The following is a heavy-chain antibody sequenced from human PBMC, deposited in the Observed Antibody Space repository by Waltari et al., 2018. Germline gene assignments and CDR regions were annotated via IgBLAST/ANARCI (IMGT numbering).Heavy chain of an antibody. J-gene: IGHJ6*03. CDR1: GGSISSGDYY. CDR2: IYYSGGT. D-gene: IGHD1-7*01. Sequence: QVQLQESGPGLVKPSQTLSLTCTVCGGSISSGDYYWSWIRQPPGKGLEWIGYIYYSGGTYDHPSPKNRVTKSVDTSKNQFSLKLSSVTAADTAVYYCARAPRELRLYYYYYMDVWGKGTTVTISS. V-gene: IGHV4-30-4*08. CDR3: ARAPRELRLYYYYYMDV.